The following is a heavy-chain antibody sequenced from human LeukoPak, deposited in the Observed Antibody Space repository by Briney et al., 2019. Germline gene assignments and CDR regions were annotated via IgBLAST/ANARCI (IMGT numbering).Heavy chain of an antibody. D-gene: IGHD3-22*01. CDR3: ARDSSGYFGY. V-gene: IGHV4-59*01. Sequence: SETLSLTCTVSGGSISSNYWGWFRHPQGKGREWIGYIYYSGSTNYNPSLKSRVTISVDTSKNQFSLKLSSVTAADTAVYYCARDSSGYFGYWGQGTLVTVSS. CDR2: IYYSGST. CDR1: GGSISSNY. J-gene: IGHJ4*02.